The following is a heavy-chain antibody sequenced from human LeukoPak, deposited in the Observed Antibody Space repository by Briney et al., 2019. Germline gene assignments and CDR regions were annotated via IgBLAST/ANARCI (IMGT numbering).Heavy chain of an antibody. D-gene: IGHD6-13*01. Sequence: SQTLSLTCSVSGDSISSGYYFWSWIRQPAGKGLEWIGRIYKNGDTNYNPSLKSRVTISLDTSRNQFSLRLTSVTAAHTAVYFCASRRSVQQPYYYYMDIWGKGTTVTVSS. CDR2: IYKNGDT. J-gene: IGHJ6*03. V-gene: IGHV4-61*02. CDR3: ASRRSVQQPYYYYMDI. CDR1: GDSISSGYYF.